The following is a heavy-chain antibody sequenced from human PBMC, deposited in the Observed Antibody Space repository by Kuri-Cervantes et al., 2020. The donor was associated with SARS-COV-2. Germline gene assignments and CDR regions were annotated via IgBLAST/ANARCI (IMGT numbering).Heavy chain of an antibody. CDR3: ARETYYYDSSGYNLEGFDY. CDR1: GFTFSSYS. V-gene: IGHV3-21*04. D-gene: IGHD3-22*01. Sequence: GGSLRLSRAASGFTFSSYSMNWVRQAPGKGLEWVSSISSSSYIYYADSVKGRFTISRDNAKNSLYLQMNSLRSEDTAVYYCARETYYYDSSGYNLEGFDYWGQGTLVTVSS. CDR2: ISSSSYI. J-gene: IGHJ4*02.